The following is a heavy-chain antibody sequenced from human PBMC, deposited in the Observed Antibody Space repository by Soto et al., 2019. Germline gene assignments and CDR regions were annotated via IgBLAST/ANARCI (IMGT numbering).Heavy chain of an antibody. D-gene: IGHD5-12*01. CDR1: GYSFTSYW. J-gene: IGHJ6*02. V-gene: IGHV5-51*01. Sequence: GESLKISCKGSGYSFTSYWIGWVRQMPGKGLEWMGIIYPGDSDTRYSPSFQGQVTISADKSISTAYLQWSSLKASDTAMYYCAMSTSVANYYYHYGMSVWGQGTRSP. CDR3: AMSTSVANYYYHYGMSV. CDR2: IYPGDSDT.